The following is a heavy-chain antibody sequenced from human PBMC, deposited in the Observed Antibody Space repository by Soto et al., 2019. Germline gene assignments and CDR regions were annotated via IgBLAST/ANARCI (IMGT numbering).Heavy chain of an antibody. D-gene: IGHD1-20*01. Sequence: EVQLVESGGGLVQPGGSLRLSCAASGFTVSTNYMTWVRQAPGTGLEWVSIIYSGVGTFYADSVKGRFTMSRDNSKNTFYLQMNSLRGEDTAVYYCVVYGESGAGHSWGQGNLVTVSS. CDR2: IYSGVGT. CDR3: VVYGESGAGHS. CDR1: GFTVSTNY. V-gene: IGHV3-66*01. J-gene: IGHJ4*02.